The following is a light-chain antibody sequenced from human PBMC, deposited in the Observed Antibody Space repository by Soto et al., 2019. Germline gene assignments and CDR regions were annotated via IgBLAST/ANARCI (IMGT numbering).Light chain of an antibody. CDR1: SSDIGGFDY. J-gene: IGLJ1*01. Sequence: QSALTQPASMSGSPGQSITISCTGTSSDIGGFDYVSWYQQYAGKPPRLVIYEVSHRPSGVSNRFSGSKSGNTASLIISGLQAEDEADYYCSSYSKPNSRVFXTGTKVTVL. CDR2: EVS. V-gene: IGLV2-14*01. CDR3: SSYSKPNSRV.